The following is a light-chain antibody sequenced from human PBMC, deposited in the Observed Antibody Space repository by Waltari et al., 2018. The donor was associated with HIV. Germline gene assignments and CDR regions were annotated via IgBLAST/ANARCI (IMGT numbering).Light chain of an antibody. Sequence: SYVLTQSPSVSVAPGQTARIICGGNNIGSKRVHWYQQRPGQAPVLVVYDDSDRPSGIPERFSGSSSWNTATLTISGTQAVDEGDYYCQAWDSSTVIFGRGTKLTVL. J-gene: IGLJ2*01. CDR3: QAWDSSTVI. V-gene: IGLV3-21*02. CDR2: DDS. CDR1: NIGSKR.